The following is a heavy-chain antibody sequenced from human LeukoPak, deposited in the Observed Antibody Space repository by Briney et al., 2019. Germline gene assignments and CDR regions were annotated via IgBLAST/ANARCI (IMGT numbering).Heavy chain of an antibody. CDR1: GITFSRYD. CDR2: ISYDGSNK. V-gene: IGHV3-30*18. Sequence: PGRSLRLSCAASGITFSRYDMHWVRQAPGKGLEWVAVISYDGSNKYYADSVKGRFTISRDNSKNTLYLQMNSLRAEDTAVYYCAKDRGLGIWADGMDVWGQGTTVTVSS. CDR3: AKDRGLGIWADGMDV. J-gene: IGHJ6*02. D-gene: IGHD7-27*01.